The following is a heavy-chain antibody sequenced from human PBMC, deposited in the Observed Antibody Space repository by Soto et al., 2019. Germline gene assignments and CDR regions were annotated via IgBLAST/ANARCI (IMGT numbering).Heavy chain of an antibody. CDR3: ASPRGNSPWFDP. V-gene: IGHV3-7*01. Sequence: PGWSLRLSCASSGFTFIAFWMSWVRQAPGKGLEWVANIKQDGSEKYYVDSLKGRFTISRDNAKNSLYLQMDSLRVEDTAVYYCASPRGNSPWFDPWGQGTLVTVSS. CDR2: IKQDGSEK. J-gene: IGHJ5*02. CDR1: GFTFIAFW. D-gene: IGHD3-16*01.